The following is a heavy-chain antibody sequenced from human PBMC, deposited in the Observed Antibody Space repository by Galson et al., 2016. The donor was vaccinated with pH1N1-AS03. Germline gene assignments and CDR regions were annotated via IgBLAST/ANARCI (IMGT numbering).Heavy chain of an antibody. J-gene: IGHJ3*02. Sequence: ETLSLTCAVYGGSFSDYFWAWIRQPPGMGLEWIGDINHIGGANYNPSLKSRVTLSADRSKNQFSLKSYSVTAADTAVYYCARIHPELPDIWGQGTLVNV. D-gene: IGHD5-24*01. V-gene: IGHV4-34*01. CDR2: INHIGGA. CDR1: GGSFSDYF. CDR3: ARIHPELPDI.